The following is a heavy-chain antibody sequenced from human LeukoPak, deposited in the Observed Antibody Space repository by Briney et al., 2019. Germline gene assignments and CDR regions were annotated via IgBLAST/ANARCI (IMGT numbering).Heavy chain of an antibody. Sequence: GGSLRLSCAASGFTFSSYGMHWVRQAPGKGLEWVALIRYDGSNKYYADSVKGRFTISRDNSKNTLYLQMNSLRAEDTAVYYCAKDLRIYGGNSFYFDYWGQGTLVTVSS. CDR2: IRYDGSNK. CDR3: AKDLRIYGGNSFYFDY. D-gene: IGHD4-23*01. V-gene: IGHV3-30*02. CDR1: GFTFSSYG. J-gene: IGHJ4*02.